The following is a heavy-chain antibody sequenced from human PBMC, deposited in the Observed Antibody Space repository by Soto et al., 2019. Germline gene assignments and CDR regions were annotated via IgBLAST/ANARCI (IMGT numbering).Heavy chain of an antibody. Sequence: EVELLESGGGLVQPGGYLRLSCKASGFMFNNSAMTWVRQAPGQGLQWVASVSDNGGSRGGTYYADSVKGRFTISRDNSKNALYLQMSSLRAEDTAVYYCARGFSAGKGSPPDFWGQGSLVTVSS. V-gene: IGHV3-23*01. J-gene: IGHJ4*02. CDR1: GFMFNNSA. CDR2: VSDNGGSRGGT. D-gene: IGHD6-13*01. CDR3: ARGFSAGKGSPPDF.